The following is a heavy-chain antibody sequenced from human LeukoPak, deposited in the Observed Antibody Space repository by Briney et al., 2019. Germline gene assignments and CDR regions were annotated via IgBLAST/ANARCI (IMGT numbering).Heavy chain of an antibody. D-gene: IGHD1-7*01. V-gene: IGHV3-74*01. Sequence: GGSLRLSCAVSGFTFSSYWFHWVRQAPGKGLVWVSRINSDGSGTTYADSVKGRFTISRDNAKSTLFLQMNSLRAEDTALYYCARTTSMNYVGDAFHIWGQGTMVTVSS. CDR2: INSDGSGT. CDR1: GFTFSSYW. J-gene: IGHJ3*02. CDR3: ARTTSMNYVGDAFHI.